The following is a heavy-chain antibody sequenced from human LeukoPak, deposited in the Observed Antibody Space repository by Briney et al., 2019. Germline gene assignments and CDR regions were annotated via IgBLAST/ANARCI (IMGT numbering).Heavy chain of an antibody. CDR2: IIPILGIA. D-gene: IGHD6-13*01. Sequence: SVKVSCKASGGTFSSYAISWVRQAPGQGLEWMGRIIPILGIANYAQKFQGRVTITADKSTSTAYMELSSLRSEDTAVYYCARSGSSSWYEWCDPWGQGTLVTVSS. CDR3: ARSGSSSWYEWCDP. V-gene: IGHV1-69*04. J-gene: IGHJ5*02. CDR1: GGTFSSYA.